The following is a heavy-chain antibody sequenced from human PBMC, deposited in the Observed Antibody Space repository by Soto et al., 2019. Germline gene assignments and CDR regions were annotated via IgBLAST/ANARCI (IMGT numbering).Heavy chain of an antibody. D-gene: IGHD6-13*01. V-gene: IGHV5-51*01. CDR2: IYPGDSDT. Sequence: PGESLKISCKGSGYSFTSYWIGWVRQMPGKGLEWMGIIYPGDSDTRYSPSFQGQVTISADKSISTAYLQWSSLKASDTAMYYCARHTVPLGSSSWYREFSYFDYWGQGTLVTVSS. J-gene: IGHJ4*02. CDR1: GYSFTSYW. CDR3: ARHTVPLGSSSWYREFSYFDY.